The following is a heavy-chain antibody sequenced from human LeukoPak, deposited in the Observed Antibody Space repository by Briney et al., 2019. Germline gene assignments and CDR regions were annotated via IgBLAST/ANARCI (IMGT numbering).Heavy chain of an antibody. J-gene: IGHJ4*02. V-gene: IGHV3-30*18. CDR3: AKSAGDDYGDHGFDY. CDR1: GFTFSSYG. D-gene: IGHD4-17*01. CDR2: ISYDGSNK. Sequence: GRSLRLSCAASGFTFSSYGMHWVRQAPGKGLEWVAVISYDGSNKYYADSVKGRFTISRDNSKNTLYLQMNSLRAEDTAVYYCAKSAGDDYGDHGFDYWGQGTLVTVSS.